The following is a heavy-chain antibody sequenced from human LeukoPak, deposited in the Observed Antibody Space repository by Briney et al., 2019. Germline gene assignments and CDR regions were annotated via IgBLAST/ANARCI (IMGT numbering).Heavy chain of an antibody. CDR3: VWGDYDILTGYLDY. CDR1: GGTFSSYA. CDR2: IIPIFGTA. D-gene: IGHD3-9*01. J-gene: IGHJ4*02. Sequence: SVKVSCKASGGTFSSYAISWVRQAPGQGLEWMGGIIPIFGTANYAQKFQGRVTITTDESTSTAYMELSSLRSEDTAVYYCVWGDYDILTGYLDYWGQGTLVTVSS. V-gene: IGHV1-69*05.